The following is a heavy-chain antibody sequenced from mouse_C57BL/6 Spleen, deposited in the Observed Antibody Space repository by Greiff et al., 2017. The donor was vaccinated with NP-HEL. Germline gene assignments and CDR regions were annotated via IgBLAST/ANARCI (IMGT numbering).Heavy chain of an antibody. CDR1: GYAFSSYW. CDR2: IYPGDGDT. CDR3: ARRPIYYGNYPYAMDY. Sequence: VQLQQSGAELVKPGASVKISCKASGYAFSSYWMNWVKQRPGKGLEWIGQIYPGDGDTNYNGKFKGKATLTADKSSSTAYMQLSSLTSEDSAVYFCARRPIYYGNYPYAMDYWGQGTSVTVSS. V-gene: IGHV1-80*01. D-gene: IGHD2-1*01. J-gene: IGHJ4*01.